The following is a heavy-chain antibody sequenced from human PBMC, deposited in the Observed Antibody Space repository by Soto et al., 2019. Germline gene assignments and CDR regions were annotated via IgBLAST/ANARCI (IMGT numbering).Heavy chain of an antibody. V-gene: IGHV3-74*01. CDR1: RFTFSTYY. D-gene: IGHD1-1*01. CDR2: INSEGSST. J-gene: IGHJ4*02. CDR3: ARGSTMQGTLVDD. Sequence: EVQLVESGGGLVQPGGSLRLSFAASRFTFSTYYMHWVRRAPGKGLEWVTGINSEGSSTWYVDSVKGGFTISRDNGKNTLHLQINSRRDDDTAVYYCARGSTMQGTLVDDWGLGTQVTVSS.